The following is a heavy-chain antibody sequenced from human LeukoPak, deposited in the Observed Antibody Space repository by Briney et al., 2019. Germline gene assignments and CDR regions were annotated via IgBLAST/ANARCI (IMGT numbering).Heavy chain of an antibody. V-gene: IGHV3-7*05. J-gene: IGHJ4*02. CDR1: GFTFSSYW. D-gene: IGHD1-7*01. Sequence: GGSLRLSCAASGFTFSSYWMTWVRQAPGKGLEWVATIKKDGSEKYYVDSVKGRFIISRDNAKNSLYLQMNSLRAEDTAVYYCAREMGWNYGDYWGQGTLVTVSS. CDR3: AREMGWNYGDY. CDR2: IKKDGSEK.